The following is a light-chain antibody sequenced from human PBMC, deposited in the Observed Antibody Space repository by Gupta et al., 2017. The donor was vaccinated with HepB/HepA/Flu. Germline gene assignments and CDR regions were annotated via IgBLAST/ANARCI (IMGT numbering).Light chain of an antibody. Sequence: EIVLTQSPGTRSLSPGERATLSCRASQSISSSSLAWYQQKPGQAPSLLIYGASSRAAGVPDRCSGSGSGRDFSLTISRLEPEDFAVYFCHQYGTSPWTFGQGTKVEI. CDR2: GAS. V-gene: IGKV3-20*01. J-gene: IGKJ1*01. CDR3: HQYGTSPWT. CDR1: QSISSSS.